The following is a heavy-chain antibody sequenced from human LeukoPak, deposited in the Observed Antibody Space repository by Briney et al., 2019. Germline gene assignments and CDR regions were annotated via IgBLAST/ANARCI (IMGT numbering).Heavy chain of an antibody. CDR2: ISGSGCST. CDR3: AKGGCVGPRLSFDY. D-gene: IGHD1-26*01. Sequence: GGSLRLSCAASGFTFSSYAMSWVRQAPGKGLEWVSAISGSGCSTYYADSVKGRFTISRDNSKKTLYLQMNSLRVEDKAVYYCAKGGCVGPRLSFDYWGQGTLVTVSS. CDR1: GFTFSSYA. J-gene: IGHJ4*02. V-gene: IGHV3-23*01.